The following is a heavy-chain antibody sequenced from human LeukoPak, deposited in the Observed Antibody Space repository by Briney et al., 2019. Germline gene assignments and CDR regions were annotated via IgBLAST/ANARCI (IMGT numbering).Heavy chain of an antibody. CDR1: GFTVSSNY. CDR2: ITATSSST. Sequence: GSLRLSCAASGFTVSSNYMTWVRQAPGKGLEWVSAITATSSSTYDADSVQGRFTISRDNSKNTVYLQMNSLRPEDTAIYYCAKLFESGTYNNFFHYWGQGTLVTVSS. D-gene: IGHD3-10*01. CDR3: AKLFESGTYNNFFHY. V-gene: IGHV3-23*01. J-gene: IGHJ4*02.